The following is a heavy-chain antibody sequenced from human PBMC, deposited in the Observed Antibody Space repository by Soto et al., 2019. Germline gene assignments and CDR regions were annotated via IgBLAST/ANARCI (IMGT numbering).Heavy chain of an antibody. CDR3: ARDSYYYGSGDYYYYYGMEV. CDR2: IIPLLNTA. V-gene: IGHV1-69*08. J-gene: IGHJ6*02. D-gene: IGHD3-10*01. Sequence: GASVKVSCKASGGPFSNDIITWVRQAPGQGLEWMGRIIPLLNTATYAQKFQGRVTITRDTSASTAYMELSSLRSEDTAVYYCARDSYYYGSGDYYYYYGMEVWGQGTTVTVSS. CDR1: GGPFSNDI.